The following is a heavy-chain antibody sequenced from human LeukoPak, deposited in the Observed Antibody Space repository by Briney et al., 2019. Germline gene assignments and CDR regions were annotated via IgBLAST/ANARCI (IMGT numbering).Heavy chain of an antibody. CDR3: ARVRMGDSRDFDY. D-gene: IGHD3-22*01. J-gene: IGHJ4*02. CDR1: GYSFTNYH. CDR2: SIPGGDST. Sequence: EASVKVSCKASGYSFTNYHMHWVRQAPGQGLEWMGISIPGGDSTTYVQKFQGRVTMTRDTSTSTVYMELSSLRSEDTAVYCCARVRMGDSRDFDYWGQGTLVTVSS. V-gene: IGHV1-46*01.